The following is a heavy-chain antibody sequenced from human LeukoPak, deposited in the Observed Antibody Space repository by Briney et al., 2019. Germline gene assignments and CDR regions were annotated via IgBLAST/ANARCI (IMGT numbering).Heavy chain of an antibody. J-gene: IGHJ6*03. CDR2: MYYRGST. CDR1: GGSISSSSYY. D-gene: IGHD3-9*01. Sequence: SETLSLTCTVSGGSISSSSYYWGWIRQPPGKGLEWIGSMYYRGSTYYNPSLKSRVTISVDTSKNQFSLKLSSVTAADTAVYYCARESRYFDPRRYYYYYMDVWGKGTTVTISS. V-gene: IGHV4-39*07. CDR3: ARESRYFDPRRYYYYYMDV.